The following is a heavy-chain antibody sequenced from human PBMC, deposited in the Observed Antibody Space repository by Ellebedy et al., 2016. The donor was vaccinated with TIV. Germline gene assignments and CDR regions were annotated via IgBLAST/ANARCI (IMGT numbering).Heavy chain of an antibody. V-gene: IGHV1-46*01. Sequence: ASVKVSXKASGSTFANYYVHWVRQAPGQGLEWMGLIIPSSNTTIYAHKFRGRVTMTSDTSTTSVNMELSSLRRDDTAIYFCARDVRGGYDRFDSWGQGTLVTVSS. CDR3: ARDVRGGYDRFDS. CDR1: GSTFANYY. J-gene: IGHJ4*02. CDR2: IIPSSNTT. D-gene: IGHD5-12*01.